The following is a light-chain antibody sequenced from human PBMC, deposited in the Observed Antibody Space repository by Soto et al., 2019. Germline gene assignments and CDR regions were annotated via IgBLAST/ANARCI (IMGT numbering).Light chain of an antibody. Sequence: EIVLTQSPATLSLSPGERATLSCRASQSVRIFLAWYQQKPGQAPRLLIYDASNRATGIPARFSGSGSGTDFTLTISSLDPEDFAVYYCQQRGNWPLYTFGQGTKVEMK. CDR2: DAS. CDR1: QSVRIF. CDR3: QQRGNWPLYT. V-gene: IGKV3-11*01. J-gene: IGKJ2*01.